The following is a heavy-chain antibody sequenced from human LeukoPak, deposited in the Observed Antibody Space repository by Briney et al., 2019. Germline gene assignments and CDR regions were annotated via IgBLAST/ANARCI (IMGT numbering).Heavy chain of an antibody. CDR1: GFTFSSYG. Sequence: GGSLRLSCAASGFTFSSYGMHWVRQAPGKGLEWVAIISYDGNNKYYVDSVKGRFTISRDNSKNTLSLQMNSLRTEDTAVYYCARERGDWSFDYWGQGTLVTVSS. CDR2: ISYDGNNK. D-gene: IGHD2-21*02. V-gene: IGHV3-30*03. CDR3: ARERGDWSFDY. J-gene: IGHJ4*02.